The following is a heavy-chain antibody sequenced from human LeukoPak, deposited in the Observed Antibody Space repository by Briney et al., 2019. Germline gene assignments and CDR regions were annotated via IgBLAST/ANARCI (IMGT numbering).Heavy chain of an antibody. Sequence: GGSLRLSCAASGFTLGNFWVYWVRQAPGKGLVWVSRINGDGSRTSNADSVKGRFTISRDNSKNTLYLQMNSLRVEDTAIYYCAKGRGYCTGGSCYSDYWGQGTLVTVSS. CDR2: INGDGSRT. V-gene: IGHV3-74*01. D-gene: IGHD2-15*01. J-gene: IGHJ4*02. CDR3: AKGRGYCTGGSCYSDY. CDR1: GFTLGNFW.